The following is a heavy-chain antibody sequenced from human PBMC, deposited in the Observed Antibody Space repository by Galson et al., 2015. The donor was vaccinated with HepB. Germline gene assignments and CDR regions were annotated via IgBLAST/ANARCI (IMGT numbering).Heavy chain of an antibody. D-gene: IGHD4-17*01. Sequence: SVKVSCKASGYTFTSYYMHWVRQAPGQGLEWMGRINPNSGGTNYAQKFQGRVTTTRDTSISTAYMELSRLRSDDTAVYYCVRGRYDYGDYGLVYWGQGTLVTVSS. CDR1: GYTFTSYY. V-gene: IGHV1-2*06. J-gene: IGHJ4*02. CDR2: INPNSGGT. CDR3: VRGRYDYGDYGLVY.